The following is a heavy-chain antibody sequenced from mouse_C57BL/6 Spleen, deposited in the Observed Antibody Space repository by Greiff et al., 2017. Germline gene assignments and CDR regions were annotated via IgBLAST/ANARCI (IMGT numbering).Heavy chain of an antibody. D-gene: IGHD1-1*01. V-gene: IGHV1-64*01. CDR3: ASPYYRSSSYYCDY. CDR1: GYSFSGYW. Sequence: VQLQQPGAELVKPGASVKMSCKASGYSFSGYWMNWVKQSPGQGLEWIGEINPSSGSTNYNEKFKTKATLTVDKSSSTAYMQLNSLTSEDSAVYYWASPYYRSSSYYCDYGCRGTSLTVAS. J-gene: IGHJ2*03. CDR2: INPSSGST.